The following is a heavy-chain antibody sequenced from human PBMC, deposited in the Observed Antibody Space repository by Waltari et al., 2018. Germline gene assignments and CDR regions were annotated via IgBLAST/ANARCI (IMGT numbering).Heavy chain of an antibody. J-gene: IGHJ4*02. CDR3: ARDPGYSSGLWDY. CDR2: ISSSGSTI. CDR1: VFTFSSYE. Sequence: EVQLVASGGGLVQPGGSLRLSCAASVFTFSSYELNCVRQAPGKGLEWVSYISSSGSTIYYADSVKGRFTISRDNAKNSLYLQMNSLRAEDTAVYYCARDPGYSSGLWDYWGQGTLVTVSS. D-gene: IGHD6-19*01. V-gene: IGHV3-48*03.